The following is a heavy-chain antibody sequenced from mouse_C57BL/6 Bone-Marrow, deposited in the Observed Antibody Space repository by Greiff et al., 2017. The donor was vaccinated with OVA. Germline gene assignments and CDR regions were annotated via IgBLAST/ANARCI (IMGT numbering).Heavy chain of an antibody. CDR2: IRSKSNNYAT. D-gene: IGHD1-1*01. CDR3: VRHRAYYYGSSLAWFAY. Sequence: GGGLVQPKGSLKLSCAASGFSFNTYAMNWVRQAPGKGLEWVARIRSKSNNYATYYADSVKDRFTISRDDSESMLYLQMNNLKTEDTAMYYCVRHRAYYYGSSLAWFAYWGQGTLVTVSA. J-gene: IGHJ3*01. CDR1: GFSFNTYA. V-gene: IGHV10-1*01.